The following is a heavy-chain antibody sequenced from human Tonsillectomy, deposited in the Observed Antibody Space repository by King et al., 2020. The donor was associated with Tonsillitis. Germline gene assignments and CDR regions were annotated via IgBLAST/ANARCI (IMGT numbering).Heavy chain of an antibody. V-gene: IGHV4-59*02. CDR2: IYHDGST. CDR3: ARTLGLTFCGGDCYPPTLFDY. Sequence: VQLQESGPGLVKPSETLSLTCTVSGGSVSRYYWSWIRQSPGMRLEWIGCIYHDGSTFYNPSLKNRVTISIDTSKNHFSLRLRSVSAADTALYFCARTLGLTFCGGDCYPPTLFDYWGQGALVTVSS. D-gene: IGHD2-21*02. J-gene: IGHJ4*02. CDR1: GGSVSRYY.